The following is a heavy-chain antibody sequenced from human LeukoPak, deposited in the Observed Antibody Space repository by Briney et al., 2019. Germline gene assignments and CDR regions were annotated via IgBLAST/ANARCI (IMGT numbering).Heavy chain of an antibody. CDR3: AKDILRFLEWLPAERGFDY. V-gene: IGHV3-23*01. Sequence: PGGSLRLSCAASGFTFSSYAMGWVRQAPGKGLEWVSAISGSGGSTYYADSVKGRFTISRDNSKNTLYLQMNSLRAEDTAVYYCAKDILRFLEWLPAERGFDYWGQGTLVTVSS. CDR1: GFTFSSYA. J-gene: IGHJ4*02. CDR2: ISGSGGST. D-gene: IGHD3-3*01.